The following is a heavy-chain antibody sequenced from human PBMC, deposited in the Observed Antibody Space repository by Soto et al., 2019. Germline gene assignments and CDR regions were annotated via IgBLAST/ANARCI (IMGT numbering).Heavy chain of an antibody. J-gene: IGHJ4*02. D-gene: IGHD1-1*01. V-gene: IGHV4-34*01. Sequence: SETLSLTCAVFGGSFSDFHWSWVRQPPGKGLEWLAEINHSGITNYNPSVESRVSMSVDTSKNQFSLRLYSVTAADTAVYYCVRGPYNYNSRYFDYWGQGTLVTVSS. CDR1: GGSFSDFH. CDR3: VRGPYNYNSRYFDY. CDR2: INHSGIT.